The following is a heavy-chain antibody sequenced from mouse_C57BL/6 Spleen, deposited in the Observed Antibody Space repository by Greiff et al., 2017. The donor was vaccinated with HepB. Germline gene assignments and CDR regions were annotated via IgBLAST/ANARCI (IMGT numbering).Heavy chain of an antibody. J-gene: IGHJ4*01. V-gene: IGHV1-81*01. CDR2: IYPRSGNT. CDR1: GYTFTSYG. D-gene: IGHD1-1*01. CDR3: ARWGVVATYYYAMDY. Sequence: VMLVESGAELARPGASVKLSCKASGYTFTSYGISWVKQRTGQGLEWIGEIYPRSGNTYYNEKFKGKATLTADKSSSTAYMELRSLTSEDSAVYYCARWGVVATYYYAMDYWGQGTSVTVSS.